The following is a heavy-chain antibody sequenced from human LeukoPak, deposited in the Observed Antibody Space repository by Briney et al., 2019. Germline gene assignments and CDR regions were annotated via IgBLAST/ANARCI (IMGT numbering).Heavy chain of an antibody. V-gene: IGHV1-69*04. CDR2: IIPILGIA. J-gene: IGHJ4*02. D-gene: IGHD3-10*01. CDR1: GGTFSSYA. CDR3: VRLLSEGNY. Sequence: GASVKVSCKASGGTFSSYAISWVRQAPGQGLEWMGRIIPILGIANYAQKFQGRVTITADKSTSTAYMELSSLRYDDTAVYYCVRLLSEGNYWGQGTLVTVSS.